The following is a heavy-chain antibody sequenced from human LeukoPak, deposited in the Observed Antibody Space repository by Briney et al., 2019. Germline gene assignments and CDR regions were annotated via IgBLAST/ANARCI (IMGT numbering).Heavy chain of an antibody. CDR3: ARPYYYDSSGYYYVYFDY. CDR2: ISSSSSYI. D-gene: IGHD3-22*01. CDR1: GFTFSSYS. V-gene: IGHV3-21*04. J-gene: IGHJ4*02. Sequence: GGSLRLSCAASGFTFSSYSMNWVRQAPGKGLEWVSSISSSSSYIYYADSVKGRFTISRDNAKNSLYLQMNSLRAEDTAVYYCARPYYYDSSGYYYVYFDYWGQGTLVTVSS.